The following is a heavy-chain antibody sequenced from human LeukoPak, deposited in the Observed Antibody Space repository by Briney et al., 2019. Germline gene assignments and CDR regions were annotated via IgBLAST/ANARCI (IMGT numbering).Heavy chain of an antibody. CDR2: ISSTSYSK. Sequence: GGSLRLSCAGSGFTFRTYSMNWFRQAPGKGLEWVSSISSTSYSKYYADSVKGRFTISRDNAENSVYLQMNSLRAEDTALYYCAKGLYYYDSSGYYSPFDYWGQGTLVTVSS. CDR1: GFTFRTYS. J-gene: IGHJ4*02. CDR3: AKGLYYYDSSGYYSPFDY. V-gene: IGHV3-21*04. D-gene: IGHD3-22*01.